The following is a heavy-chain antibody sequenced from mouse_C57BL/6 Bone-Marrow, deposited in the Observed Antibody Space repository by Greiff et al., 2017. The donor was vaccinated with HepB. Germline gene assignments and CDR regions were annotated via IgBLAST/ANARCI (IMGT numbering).Heavy chain of an antibody. CDR1: GFNIKDDY. D-gene: IGHD1-1*01. V-gene: IGHV14-4*01. Sequence: EVQLQQSGAELVRQGASVKLSCTASGFNIKDDYMHWVKQRPEQGLEWIGWIDPENGDTEYASKFQGKATITADTSSNTAYLQLSSLTSEDTAVYYCTTTYYYGSSYWYFDVWGTGTTVTVSS. CDR2: IDPENGDT. J-gene: IGHJ1*03. CDR3: TTTYYYGSSYWYFDV.